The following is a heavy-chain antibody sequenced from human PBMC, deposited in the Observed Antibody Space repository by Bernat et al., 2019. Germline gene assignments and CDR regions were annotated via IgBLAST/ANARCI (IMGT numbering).Heavy chain of an antibody. D-gene: IGHD2-2*01. CDR2: LSDDGSNK. Sequence: QVQVAESGGGVVQPGRSLRLSCAASGFTFSSYGMHWVRQAPGKGLEWVAVLSDDGSNKYYADSVKGRFTISRDNSKNTLYLQMNSLRAEDTAVYYCAKELGYCSSTSCSRPGRFDYWGQGTLVTVSS. V-gene: IGHV3-30*18. J-gene: IGHJ4*02. CDR1: GFTFSSYG. CDR3: AKELGYCSSTSCSRPGRFDY.